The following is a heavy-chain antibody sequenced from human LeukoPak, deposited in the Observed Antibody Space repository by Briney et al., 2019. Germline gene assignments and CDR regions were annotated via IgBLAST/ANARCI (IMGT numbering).Heavy chain of an antibody. V-gene: IGHV5-10-1*04. CDR3: ARHRGSGSYYNYFDY. CDR2: IDPSDSYT. Sequence: GESLKISCKGSGYSFTSYWISWVRQMPGKGLEWMGRIDPSDSYTNYSPSFQGQVTISVDKSISTAYLQWSSLKASDTAMYYCARHRGSGSYYNYFDYWGQGTLVTVSS. CDR1: GYSFTSYW. D-gene: IGHD3-10*01. J-gene: IGHJ4*02.